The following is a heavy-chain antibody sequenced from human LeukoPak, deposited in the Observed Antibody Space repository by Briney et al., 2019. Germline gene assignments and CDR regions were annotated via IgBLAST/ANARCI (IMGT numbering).Heavy chain of an antibody. CDR3: ASNSNWGLPYYYYYYYYMDV. CDR1: GFSFSNYW. V-gene: IGHV3-7*01. D-gene: IGHD7-27*01. CDR2: IKEDGSVK. Sequence: PGGSLRLSCAVSGFSFSNYWMSWVRQAPGKGLEWVANIKEDGSVKYYVDSVKGRFTISRDNAKNSLYLQMNSLRAEDTAVYYCASNSNWGLPYYYYYYYYMDVWGKGTTVTVSS. J-gene: IGHJ6*03.